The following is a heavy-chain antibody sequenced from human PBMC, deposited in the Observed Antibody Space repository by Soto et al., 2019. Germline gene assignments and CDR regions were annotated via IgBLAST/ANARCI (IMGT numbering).Heavy chain of an antibody. D-gene: IGHD3-3*01. CDR3: ARISQREFWSVYYDFCDY. J-gene: IGHJ4*02. CDR2: ITAFKGNT. Sequence: QVPLVQSGAEVEKPGASVKVSCKASGYTFTDYGITWVRQAPGQGLQWMGWITAFKGNTKYAQQFQGRFTLNTDTSASTAYMELRSLEYDDAAVYYCARISQREFWSVYYDFCDYWGQGTMVTVSS. CDR1: GYTFTDYG. V-gene: IGHV1-18*01.